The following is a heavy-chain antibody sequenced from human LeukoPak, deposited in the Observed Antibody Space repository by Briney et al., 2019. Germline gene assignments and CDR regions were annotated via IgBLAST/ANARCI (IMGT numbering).Heavy chain of an antibody. CDR2: IYSGGST. V-gene: IGHV3-66*01. J-gene: IGHJ5*02. Sequence: GGSLRLSCAASGFTVSSNYMSWVRQAPGKGLEWVSVIYSGGSTYYADSVKGRFTISRDNSKNTLYLQMNSLRAEDTAVYYCARVGYCSSTSCGERCNWFDPWGQGTLVTVSS. CDR3: ARVGYCSSTSCGERCNWFDP. CDR1: GFTVSSNY. D-gene: IGHD2-2*01.